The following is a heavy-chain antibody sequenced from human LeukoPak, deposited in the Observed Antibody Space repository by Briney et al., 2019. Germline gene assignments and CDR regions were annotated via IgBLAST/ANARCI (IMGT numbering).Heavy chain of an antibody. Sequence: GGSLRLSCAASGFIFDEYGMSWVRQAPGKGLEWVAIISYDGGIKYYADSVKGRFTVSRDNSKNTLYLQMDSLRAEDTAVYYCAKDGGSYANYQYGMDVWGQGTTVIVSS. CDR1: GFIFDEYG. J-gene: IGHJ6*02. D-gene: IGHD1-26*01. CDR2: ISYDGGIK. V-gene: IGHV3-30*18. CDR3: AKDGGSYANYQYGMDV.